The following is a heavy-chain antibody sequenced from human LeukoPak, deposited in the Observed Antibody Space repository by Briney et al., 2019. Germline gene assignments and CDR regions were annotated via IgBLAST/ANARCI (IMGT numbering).Heavy chain of an antibody. J-gene: IGHJ5*01. CDR3: ARDQYDTWSRRGNFDS. V-gene: IGHV3-7*03. Sequence: GGSLRLSCVASGFTFGKYWMSWVRQAPGKGLEWVANIKLDGSEKNYVDSVKGRFTISRDNAKNSLYLQMNGLRVEDTAVFYCARDQYDTWSRRGNFDSWGQGTLVIVSS. CDR2: IKLDGSEK. D-gene: IGHD3-3*01. CDR1: GFTFGKYW.